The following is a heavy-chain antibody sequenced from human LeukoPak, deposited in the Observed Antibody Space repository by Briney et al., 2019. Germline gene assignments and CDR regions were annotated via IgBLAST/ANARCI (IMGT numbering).Heavy chain of an antibody. J-gene: IGHJ5*02. V-gene: IGHV3-23*01. CDR1: GFTFSSYA. D-gene: IGHD3-10*01. Sequence: QPGGSLRLSCAASGFTFSSYAMSWVRQAPGKGLEWVSAISGSGGSTYYADSVKGRFTISRDNSKNTLYLQMNSLRAEDTAVYYCAKGGPYYGSGSHRTTSWSDPWGQGTLVTVSS. CDR3: AKGGPYYGSGSHRTTSWSDP. CDR2: ISGSGGST.